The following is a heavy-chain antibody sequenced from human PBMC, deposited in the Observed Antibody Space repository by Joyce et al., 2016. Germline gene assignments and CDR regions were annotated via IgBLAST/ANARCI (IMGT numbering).Heavy chain of an antibody. D-gene: IGHD3-16*01. CDR3: ARGGISYYYAMDV. J-gene: IGHJ6*02. V-gene: IGHV3-21*01. Sequence: QLVESGGGVVQAGGSLRLSCDASGSTFSSSSMSWFRQAPGKGLEWVAAISATSYDIFHAETVRGRFTVSRDNAKKTLYLQMNSLRAEDSAVFYCARGGISYYYAMDVWGQGTTVTVSS. CDR2: ISATSYDI. CDR1: GSTFSSSS.